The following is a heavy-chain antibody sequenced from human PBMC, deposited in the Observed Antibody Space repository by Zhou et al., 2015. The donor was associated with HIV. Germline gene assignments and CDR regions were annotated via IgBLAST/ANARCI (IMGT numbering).Heavy chain of an antibody. Sequence: QVQLVQSGAEVKKPGSSVKVSCKASGGTFSSYAISWVRQAPGQGLEWMGGIIPLFGKASYAQKFQGRVTINADETTSTADMELSSLRSEDTAVYFCARGPYNAYPPVYYFQYMDVWGKGTTVTVSS. CDR1: GGTFSSYA. D-gene: IGHD1-14*01. J-gene: IGHJ6*03. CDR3: ARGPYNAYPPVYYFQYMDV. CDR2: IIPLFGKA. V-gene: IGHV1-69*01.